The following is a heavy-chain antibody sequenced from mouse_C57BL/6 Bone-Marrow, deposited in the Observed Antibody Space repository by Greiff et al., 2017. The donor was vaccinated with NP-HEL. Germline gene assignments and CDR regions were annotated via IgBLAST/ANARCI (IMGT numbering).Heavy chain of an antibody. CDR3: TRPGTRYFDY. CDR1: GYTFTDYE. Sequence: LVESGAELVRPGASVTLSCKASGYTFTDYEMHWVKQTPVHGLEWIGAIDPETGGTAYNQKFKGKAILTADKSSSTAYMELRSLTSEDSAVYYCTRPGTRYFDYWGQGTTLTVSS. CDR2: IDPETGGT. J-gene: IGHJ2*01. D-gene: IGHD4-1*01. V-gene: IGHV1-15*01.